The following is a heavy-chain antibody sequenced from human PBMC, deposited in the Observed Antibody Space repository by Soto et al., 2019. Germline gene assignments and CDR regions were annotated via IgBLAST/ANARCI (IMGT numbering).Heavy chain of an antibody. D-gene: IGHD3-22*01. CDR3: ARANYDSSGYPDLDY. CDR2: IYYSGTT. Sequence: SETLSLTCAVSGYSISSSNWWGWIRQPPGKGLEWIGYIYYSGTTYYNPSLKSRVTISVDRSKNQFSLKLSSVTAADTAVYYCARANYDSSGYPDLDYWGQGTLVTVSS. CDR1: GYSISSSNW. J-gene: IGHJ4*02. V-gene: IGHV4-28*03.